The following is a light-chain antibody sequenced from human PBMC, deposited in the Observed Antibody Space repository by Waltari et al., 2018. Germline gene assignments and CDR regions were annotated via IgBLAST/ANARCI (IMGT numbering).Light chain of an antibody. Sequence: EVVLTQSPGTLSLSPGERATLFCRASQSISRYLVWYQQRPGQAPRLLIYVASIRAAGIPDRFSGSGSGTDFTLSISRLEPEDFAVYYCQNHERLPATFGQGTRVEIK. J-gene: IGKJ1*01. CDR3: QNHERLPAT. V-gene: IGKV3-20*01. CDR2: VAS. CDR1: QSISRY.